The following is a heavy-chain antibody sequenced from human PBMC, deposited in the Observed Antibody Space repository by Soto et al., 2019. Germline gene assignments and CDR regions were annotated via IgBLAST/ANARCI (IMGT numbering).Heavy chain of an antibody. CDR3: ARDWYNYGTSPLGYYFVY. CDR2: ISFGGDST. D-gene: IGHD1-1*01. V-gene: IGHV3-23*01. Sequence: GSLRLSCAASGFPFSDYAMAWVRQAPGKGLEWVSVISFGGDSTYYADSVKGRFTISRDNSKNTLSLQMHSLRAEDTAVYYCARDWYNYGTSPLGYYFVYWGQGILVTVSS. J-gene: IGHJ4*02. CDR1: GFPFSDYA.